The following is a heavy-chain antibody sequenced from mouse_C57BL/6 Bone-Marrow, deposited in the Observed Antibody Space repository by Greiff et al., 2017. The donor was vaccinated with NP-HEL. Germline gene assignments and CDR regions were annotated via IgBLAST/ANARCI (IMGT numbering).Heavy chain of an antibody. CDR2: INPGSGGT. J-gene: IGHJ2*01. V-gene: IGHV1-54*01. Sequence: VNVVESGAELVRPGTSVKVSCKASGYDFTNYLIEWVKQRPGQGLEWIGVINPGSGGTNYNEKFKGKATLTADKSSSTAYMQLSSLTSEDSAVYFCARRGLGRGDYWGQGTTLTVSS. D-gene: IGHD4-1*01. CDR1: GYDFTNYL. CDR3: ARRGLGRGDY.